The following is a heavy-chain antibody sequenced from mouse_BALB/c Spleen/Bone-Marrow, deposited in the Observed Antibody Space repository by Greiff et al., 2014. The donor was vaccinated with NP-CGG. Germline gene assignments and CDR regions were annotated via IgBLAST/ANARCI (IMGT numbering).Heavy chain of an antibody. V-gene: IGHV1-54*01. CDR1: GYYFTSYL. D-gene: IGHD4-1*01. CDR2: INPGSGGS. CDR3: ERNANRLFTY. J-gene: IGHJ3*01. Sequence: VKLMESGAEVVRPGASVKVSCKASGYYFTSYLIEWIKQRPGQGLEWIGVINPGSGGSNYNEKFTGKATLTVDKSSSTAYMQLSSLTSDDSEVYFDERNANRLFTYWGQGTLVTVSA.